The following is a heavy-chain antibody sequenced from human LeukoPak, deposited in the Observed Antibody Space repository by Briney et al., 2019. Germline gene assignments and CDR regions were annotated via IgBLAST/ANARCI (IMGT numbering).Heavy chain of an antibody. CDR3: AKRVTGTTNYFDY. Sequence: PGASLRLSCAAPGFTFSSHAMSWVRQAPGKGLEWVSGVSGSGGSTYYADSVKGRFTISRDNSKNTLYLQMNSLRAEDTAVYYCAKRVTGTTNYFDYWGQGTLVTVSS. V-gene: IGHV3-23*01. D-gene: IGHD1-7*01. CDR2: VSGSGGST. CDR1: GFTFSSHA. J-gene: IGHJ4*02.